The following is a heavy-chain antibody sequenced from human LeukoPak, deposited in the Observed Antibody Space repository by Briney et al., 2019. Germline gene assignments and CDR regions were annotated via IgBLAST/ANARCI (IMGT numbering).Heavy chain of an antibody. CDR1: GFIFSNYA. CDR2: ITAGGRDT. D-gene: IGHD6-13*01. V-gene: IGHV3-23*01. J-gene: IGHJ4*02. CDR3: AKAGSWSSSWPTSDY. Sequence: GGSLRLSCAASGFIFSNYAVNWVRQAPGEGLEWVSIITAGGRDTFYADSVKGRFTISRDNSKDTVYLQMNSLRAEDTAVYYCAKAGSWSSSWPTSDYWGQGTLVTVSS.